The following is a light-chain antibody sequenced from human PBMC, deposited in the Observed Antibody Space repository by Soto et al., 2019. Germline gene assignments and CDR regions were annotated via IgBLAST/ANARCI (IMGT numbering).Light chain of an antibody. CDR1: SADVSTSNF. CDR3: ASYRSGPLYV. Sequence: QSPLTHPASLSGSPGQSITISCTGISADVSTSNFVSWYQHHPGKGPRLILYDFTHRPSGISDRFSGSKSGDTASLTISGLRAEDEADYYCASYRSGPLYVFGTGTKVTVL. J-gene: IGLJ1*01. V-gene: IGLV2-14*03. CDR2: DFT.